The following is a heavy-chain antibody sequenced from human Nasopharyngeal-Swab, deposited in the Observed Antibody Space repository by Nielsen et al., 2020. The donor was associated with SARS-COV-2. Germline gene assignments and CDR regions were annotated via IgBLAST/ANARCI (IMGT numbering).Heavy chain of an antibody. D-gene: IGHD3-3*01. Sequence: GGSLRLSCAASGFTFSSYSMNWVRQAPGKGLEWVSSISSSSSYIYYADSVKGRFTISRDNAKNSLYLQTNSLRAEDTAVYYCARVDADYDFWSGSKSGLFGYWGQGTLVTVSS. J-gene: IGHJ4*02. V-gene: IGHV3-21*01. CDR1: GFTFSSYS. CDR3: ARVDADYDFWSGSKSGLFGY. CDR2: ISSSSSYI.